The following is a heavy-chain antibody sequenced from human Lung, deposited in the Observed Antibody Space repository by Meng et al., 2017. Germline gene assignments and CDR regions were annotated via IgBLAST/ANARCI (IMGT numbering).Heavy chain of an antibody. CDR3: ARFDISSSGRGDY. D-gene: IGHD1-26*01. CDR2: IFHSGST. CDR1: GGSITRSTL. J-gene: IGHJ4*02. V-gene: IGHV4-4*02. Sequence: VVLQGSGSVWFRPSGPLSLTCAVRGGSITRSTLWSWVRQTPGKGLEWFGEIFHSGSTNYNPPLESRVTISVDKSKNQFSLKVYSVTAADTATYYCARFDISSSGRGDYWGQGILVTVSS.